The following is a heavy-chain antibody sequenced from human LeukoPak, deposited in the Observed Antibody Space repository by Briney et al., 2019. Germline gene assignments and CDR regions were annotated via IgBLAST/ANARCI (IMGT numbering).Heavy chain of an antibody. J-gene: IGHJ5*02. CDR3: ARDPPADYYDSNPGWFDP. CDR1: GGTFSSYY. V-gene: IGHV1-46*01. D-gene: IGHD3-22*01. CDR2: INPSGGST. Sequence: ASVKVSCKASGGTFSSYYMHWVRQAPGQGLEWMGIINPSGGSTSYAQKFQGRVTMTRDTSTSTVYMELSSLRSEDTAVYYCARDPPADYYDSNPGWFDPWGQGTLVTVSS.